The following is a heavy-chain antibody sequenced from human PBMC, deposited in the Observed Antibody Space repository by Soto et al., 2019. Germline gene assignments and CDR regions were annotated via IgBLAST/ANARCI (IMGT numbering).Heavy chain of an antibody. CDR1: GGTFSSYA. J-gene: IGHJ4*02. V-gene: IGHV1-69*01. Sequence: QLQLVQSGAEVKKPGSSVKVSCKASGGTFSSYAISWVRQAPGQGLEWMGGIIPIFGTANYAQKFQGRVTITADESTSTAYMELSSLRSEDTAVYYCARTHTYYYDSSGYYLNWGQGTLVTVSS. CDR2: IIPIFGTA. CDR3: ARTHTYYYDSSGYYLN. D-gene: IGHD3-22*01.